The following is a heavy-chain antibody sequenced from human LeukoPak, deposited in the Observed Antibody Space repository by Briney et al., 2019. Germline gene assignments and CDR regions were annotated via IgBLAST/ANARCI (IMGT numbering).Heavy chain of an antibody. CDR1: GFTFSNYE. CDR3: ARDRITVTGSTWFDP. V-gene: IGHV3-48*03. J-gene: IGHJ5*02. D-gene: IGHD6-19*01. Sequence: GGSLRLSCAASGFTFSNYEMNWVRQAPGKGLEWLSYITSSGKTIYYADSVKGRFTISRDNARNSLYLQMNSMTAEDTAVYYCARDRITVTGSTWFDPWGQGTLVTVSS. CDR2: ITSSGKTI.